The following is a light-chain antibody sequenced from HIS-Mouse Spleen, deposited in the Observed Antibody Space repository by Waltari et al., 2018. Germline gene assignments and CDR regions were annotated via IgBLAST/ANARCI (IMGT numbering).Light chain of an antibody. CDR2: EGS. CDR1: SSDVGSYNL. V-gene: IGLV2-23*01. CDR3: CSYAGSSTVV. Sequence: QSALTQPASVSGSPGQSITSSCTGTSSDVGSYNLASWYQQHPGKAPKLMIYEGSKRPSGVSNRFSGSKSGNTASLTISGLQAEDEADYYCCSYAGSSTVVFGGGTKLTVL. J-gene: IGLJ2*01.